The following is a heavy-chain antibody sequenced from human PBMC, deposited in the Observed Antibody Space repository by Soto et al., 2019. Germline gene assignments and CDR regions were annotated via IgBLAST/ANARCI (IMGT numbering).Heavy chain of an antibody. CDR3: ASSPRLRNPLPADY. J-gene: IGHJ4*02. CDR1: GFTFSSHS. D-gene: IGHD2-21*02. Sequence: GGSLRLSCGAPGFTFSSHSMNWVRQAPGKGLEWVSSISSSSSYIHYADPVKGRFTISRDNAKNSLYLQMNSLRAEDTAVYYCASSPRLRNPLPADYWGQGTPVTVSS. V-gene: IGHV3-21*01. CDR2: ISSSSSYI.